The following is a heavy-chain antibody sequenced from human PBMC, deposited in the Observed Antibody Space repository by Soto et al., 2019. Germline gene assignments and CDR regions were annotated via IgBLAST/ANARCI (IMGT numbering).Heavy chain of an antibody. Sequence: GGSLRLSCAASGFTLSSYWMSWVRQAPGKGLEWVANINHDVSYTYYADSVKGRFTISRDDAKNTLFLHMNSLRAEDTAVYYWGRDLLREYESSCYLYRCLDPRGKGTVGT. CDR1: GFTLSSYW. J-gene: IGHJ5*02. CDR3: GRDLLREYESSCYLYRCLDP. CDR2: INHDVSYT. V-gene: IGHV3-7*03. D-gene: IGHD3-22*01.